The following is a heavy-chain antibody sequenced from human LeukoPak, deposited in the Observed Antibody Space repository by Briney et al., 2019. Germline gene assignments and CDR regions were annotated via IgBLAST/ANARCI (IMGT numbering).Heavy chain of an antibody. J-gene: IGHJ6*02. Sequence: GGSLRLSCAASGFSFSSYSMNWVRQAPGKGLEWVSYISHTGSTMSYADSVKGRFTISRDNARNSLYLQMNSLRAEDTAVYYCAIPPLSGTGSSRPLAGMDVWGQGTAVTVSS. CDR1: GFSFSSYS. V-gene: IGHV3-48*04. D-gene: IGHD3-10*01. CDR3: AIPPLSGTGSSRPLAGMDV. CDR2: ISHTGSTM.